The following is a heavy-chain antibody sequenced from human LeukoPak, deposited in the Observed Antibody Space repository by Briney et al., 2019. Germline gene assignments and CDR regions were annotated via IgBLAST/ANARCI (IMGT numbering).Heavy chain of an antibody. J-gene: IGHJ6*02. CDR1: GDSVSSNSAA. CDR3: ARTHLRSGWYEDYYYYGVDV. D-gene: IGHD6-19*01. V-gene: IGHV6-1*01. Sequence: SQTLSLTCAISGDSVSSNSAAWNWIRQSPSRGLEWLGRTYYRSKWYNDYAVSVKSRITINPDTSKNQFSLQLNSVTPEDTAVYYCARTHLRSGWYEDYYYYGVDVWGQGTTVTVSS. CDR2: TYYRSKWYN.